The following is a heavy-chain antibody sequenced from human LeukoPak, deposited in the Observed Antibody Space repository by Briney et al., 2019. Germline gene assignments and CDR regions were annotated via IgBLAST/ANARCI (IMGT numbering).Heavy chain of an antibody. CDR3: ARSGADWSCEN. CDR2: INAGTGDG. CDR1: GYAFSLYG. D-gene: IGHD2-21*01. V-gene: IGHV1-3*01. J-gene: IGHJ4*02. Sequence: ASVSVSCKASGYAFSLYGVQWVRQAPGQTLEWMGWINAGTGDGKYSQTFQGRLTITSDTSATTLYMELNSLTFEDTAVYYCARSGADWSCENWGPGALVTVSP.